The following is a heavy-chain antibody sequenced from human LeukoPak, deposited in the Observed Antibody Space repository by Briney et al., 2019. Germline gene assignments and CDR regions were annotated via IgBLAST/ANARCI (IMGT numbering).Heavy chain of an antibody. D-gene: IGHD1-26*01. Sequence: GGSLRLSCAASGFTFSSYEMNWVRQAPGKGLEWLSYINSGGNTIYYADSVTGRFTISRDNAKNSLYLQMSSLRAEDTAVYYCAREGIVTSHFDYWGQGILVTVSS. CDR3: AREGIVTSHFDY. CDR2: INSGGNTI. CDR1: GFTFSSYE. J-gene: IGHJ4*02. V-gene: IGHV3-48*03.